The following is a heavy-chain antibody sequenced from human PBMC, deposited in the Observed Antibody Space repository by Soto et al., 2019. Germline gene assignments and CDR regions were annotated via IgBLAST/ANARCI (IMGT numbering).Heavy chain of an antibody. Sequence: SVKVSCKASGFTFTSSAVQWVRQARGQRLEWIGWIVVGSGNTNYAQKFQERVTITRDMSTSTAYMELSSLRSEDTAVYYCAPIGAPYCSGGSCWTDWGQGTLVTVSS. CDR3: APIGAPYCSGGSCWTD. CDR1: GFTFTSSA. D-gene: IGHD2-15*01. J-gene: IGHJ4*02. V-gene: IGHV1-58*01. CDR2: IVVGSGNT.